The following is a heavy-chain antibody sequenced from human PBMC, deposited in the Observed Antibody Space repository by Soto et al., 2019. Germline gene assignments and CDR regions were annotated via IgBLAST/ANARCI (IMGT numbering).Heavy chain of an antibody. CDR1: GFTFSSYS. Sequence: KPGGSLRLSCAASGFTFSSYSMNWVRQAPGKGLEWVSSISSSSYIYYADSVKGRFTISRDNAKNSLYLQMNSLRAEDTAVYYCARIAVAGAFDYWGQGTLVTVSS. D-gene: IGHD6-19*01. J-gene: IGHJ4*02. V-gene: IGHV3-21*01. CDR3: ARIAVAGAFDY. CDR2: ISSSSYI.